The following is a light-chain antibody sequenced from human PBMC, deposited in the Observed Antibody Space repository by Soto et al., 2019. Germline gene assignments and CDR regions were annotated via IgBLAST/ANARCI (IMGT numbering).Light chain of an antibody. V-gene: IGKV2-28*01. CDR3: AQGLATPFT. J-gene: IGKJ4*01. Sequence: DIVMTQSPLSLPVTPGEPASISCRSSQSLLHYNGNNYLGWYLQRPGQSPQVLIYLGYNRASGVHDRFSGSGSGTDFTLTIRRVEAEDVGVYFCAQGLATPFTFGGGTKVDIK. CDR1: QSLLHYNGNNY. CDR2: LGY.